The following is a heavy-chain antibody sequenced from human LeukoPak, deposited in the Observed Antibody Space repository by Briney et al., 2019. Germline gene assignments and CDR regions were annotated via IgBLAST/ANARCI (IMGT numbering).Heavy chain of an antibody. CDR1: GFTFSDYT. CDR2: ISSGGTYE. CDR3: ARPTTVTTISADAFDI. D-gene: IGHD4-17*01. V-gene: IGHV3-21*01. Sequence: GGSLRLSCAASGFTFSDYTMNWVRQAPGKGLEWVSSISSGGTYEYYADSVKGRFTISRDNAQNSLYLQMNSLRAEDSSVYYCARPTTVTTISADAFDIWGQGTMVTVSS. J-gene: IGHJ3*02.